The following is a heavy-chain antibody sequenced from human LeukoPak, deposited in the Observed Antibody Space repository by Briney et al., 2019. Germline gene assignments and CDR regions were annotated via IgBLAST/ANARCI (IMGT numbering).Heavy chain of an antibody. D-gene: IGHD5-18*01. CDR1: GFTFSSYS. V-gene: IGHV3-21*01. CDR3: AKSGYSYGSYDYYYYYYMDV. Sequence: PGGSLRLSCAASGFTFSSYSMNWVRQAPGKGLEWVSSISSSSSYIYYADSVKGRFTISRDNAKNSLYLQMNSLRAEDTAVYYCAKSGYSYGSYDYYYYYYMDVWGKGTTVTVSS. CDR2: ISSSSSYI. J-gene: IGHJ6*03.